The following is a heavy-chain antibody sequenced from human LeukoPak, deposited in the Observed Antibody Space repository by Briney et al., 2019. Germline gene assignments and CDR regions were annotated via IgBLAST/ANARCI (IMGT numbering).Heavy chain of an antibody. Sequence: PGESLKISCKGSGYTFSTYWIGWVRQMPGKGLEWMGIIYPGDSDPRYSPSFQGQVTISADKSISTAYLQWSSLEASDSAIYYCVRHGVGSSWFGFDYWGQGTLVTVSS. CDR2: IYPGDSDP. CDR3: VRHGVGSSWFGFDY. J-gene: IGHJ4*02. CDR1: GYTFSTYW. D-gene: IGHD6-13*01. V-gene: IGHV5-51*01.